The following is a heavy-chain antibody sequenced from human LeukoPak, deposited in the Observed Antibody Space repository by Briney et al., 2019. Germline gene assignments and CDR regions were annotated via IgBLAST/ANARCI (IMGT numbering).Heavy chain of an antibody. CDR1: GFTFCAYT. D-gene: IGHD2-2*01. V-gene: IGHV3-21*04. J-gene: IGHJ5*02. CDR2: IISNNNI. Sequence: RGALRLSCVGPGFTFCAYTMNSVRPAPGEGVGRGSPIISNNNIYYADSVKGRATISRDNAKTSLSLNINSLRGEDTAVYYSSRENCNNDRCYGASDAWGQGTLVTVSS. CDR3: SRENCNNDRCYGASDA.